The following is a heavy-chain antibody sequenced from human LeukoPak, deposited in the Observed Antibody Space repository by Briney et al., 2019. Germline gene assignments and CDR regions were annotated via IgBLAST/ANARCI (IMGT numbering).Heavy chain of an antibody. D-gene: IGHD3-3*01. CDR2: INPNSGGT. CDR3: ARRLYSTDAFDI. V-gene: IGHV1-2*02. CDR1: GYTFTGYY. J-gene: IGHJ3*02. Sequence: ASVKVSCKASGYTFTGYYMHWVRQAPGQGLEWMGWINPNSGGTNYAQKFQGRVTMTRDTSISTAYMELSRLRSDDTAVYYCARRLYSTDAFDIWGQGTMVTASS.